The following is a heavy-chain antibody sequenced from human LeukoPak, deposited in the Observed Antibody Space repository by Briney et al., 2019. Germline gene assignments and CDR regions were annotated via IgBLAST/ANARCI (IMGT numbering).Heavy chain of an antibody. J-gene: IGHJ3*02. CDR1: GYTFTSYG. V-gene: IGHV1-18*01. D-gene: IGHD4-17*01. Sequence: ASVKVSCKASGYTFTSYGISWVRQAPGQGLEWMGWISAYNGNTNYAQKLQGRVTMTTDTSTSTAYMELRSLRSDDTAVYYCARSPGANGDYVRAFDIWGQGTMVTVSS. CDR2: ISAYNGNT. CDR3: ARSPGANGDYVRAFDI.